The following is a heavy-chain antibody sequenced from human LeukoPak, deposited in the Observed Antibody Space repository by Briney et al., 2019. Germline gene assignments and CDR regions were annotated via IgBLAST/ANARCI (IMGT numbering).Heavy chain of an antibody. CDR3: AKSTTVTQRGYFDY. CDR2: ISYDGSNK. CDR1: GFTFSSYG. V-gene: IGHV3-30*18. Sequence: TGGSLRLSCAASGFTFSSYGMHWVRQAPAKGLEWVAIISYDGSNKYYAGSVKGRFTISRDNSKNTLYLQMSSLRAEDTAVYYCAKSTTVTQRGYFDYWGQGTLVTVSS. D-gene: IGHD4-17*01. J-gene: IGHJ4*02.